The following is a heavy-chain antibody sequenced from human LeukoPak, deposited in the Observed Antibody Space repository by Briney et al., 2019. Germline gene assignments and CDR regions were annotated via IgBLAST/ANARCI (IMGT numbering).Heavy chain of an antibody. V-gene: IGHV4-39*07. CDR2: IYYSGSI. CDR1: GGSISSSSYY. J-gene: IGHJ3*02. Sequence: SETLSLTCTVSGGSISSSSYYWGWIRQPPGKGLEWIGSIYYSGSIYYNPSLKSRVTISVDTSKNQFSLKLSSVTAADTAVYYCARDTAAGIKNDQGAFDIWGQGTMVTVSS. D-gene: IGHD6-13*01. CDR3: ARDTAAGIKNDQGAFDI.